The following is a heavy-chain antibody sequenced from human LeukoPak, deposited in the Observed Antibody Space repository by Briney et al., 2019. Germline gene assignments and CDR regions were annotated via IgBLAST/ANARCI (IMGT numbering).Heavy chain of an antibody. D-gene: IGHD1-26*01. CDR2: INSDGINT. Sequence: GGSLRLSCAASGFTFSNYWMHWVRQAPGKGLVWVSRINSDGINTSYADSVKGRFTISRDNAKNTLNLQMNSLRAEDTAVYYCARDPYSGTYGNTYYYYMDVWGKGTTVTISS. J-gene: IGHJ6*03. CDR3: ARDPYSGTYGNTYYYYMDV. CDR1: GFTFSNYW. V-gene: IGHV3-74*01.